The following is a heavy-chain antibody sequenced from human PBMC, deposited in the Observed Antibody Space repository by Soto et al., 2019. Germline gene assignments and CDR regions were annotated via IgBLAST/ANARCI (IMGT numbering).Heavy chain of an antibody. CDR2: IASGRNYI. J-gene: IGHJ4*02. CDR3: ARDMYGRSWYVDY. D-gene: IGHD6-13*01. V-gene: IGHV3-21*02. CDR1: GFTFSSYA. Sequence: EVQLVESGGGLVKPGGSLRLSCAASGFTFSSYAMNWVRQAPGKGLQWVASIASGRNYIHYADKVKGRFTISRDDAKTSLYLEMSSLSAEDTGVYFCARDMYGRSWYVDYWGLGTPVTVSS.